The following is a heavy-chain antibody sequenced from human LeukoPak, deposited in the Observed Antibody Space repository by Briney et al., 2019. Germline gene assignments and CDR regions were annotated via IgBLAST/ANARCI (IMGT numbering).Heavy chain of an antibody. J-gene: IGHJ5*02. CDR1: GGSISSSNW. D-gene: IGHD5-12*01. Sequence: PSGTLSLTCAVSGGSISSSNWWSWVRQPPGKGLEWIGEIYHSGSTNYNPSLKSRVTISVDKSKNQFSLKLSSVTAADTAVYCCAGYYSGYDSGSDWFDPWGQGTLVTVSS. CDR2: IYHSGST. CDR3: AGYYSGYDSGSDWFDP. V-gene: IGHV4-4*01.